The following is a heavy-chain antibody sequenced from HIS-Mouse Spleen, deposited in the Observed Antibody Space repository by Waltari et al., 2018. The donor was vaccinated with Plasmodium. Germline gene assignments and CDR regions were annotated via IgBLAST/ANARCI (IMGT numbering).Heavy chain of an antibody. D-gene: IGHD6-13*01. CDR3: ASSWYWYFDL. J-gene: IGHJ2*01. CDR2: IKQDGSEK. Sequence: EVQLVESGGVLVQLGGSLRLSCAASGFTLSRYWMCWVRQAPGKGLEGVANIKQDGSEKYYVDSVKGRFTISRDNAKNSLYLQMNSLRAEDTAVYYCASSWYWYFDLWGRGTLVTVSS. V-gene: IGHV3-7*01. CDR1: GFTLSRYW.